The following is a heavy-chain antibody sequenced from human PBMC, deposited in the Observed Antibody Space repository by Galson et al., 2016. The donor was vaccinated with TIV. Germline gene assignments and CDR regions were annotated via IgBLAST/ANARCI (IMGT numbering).Heavy chain of an antibody. CDR3: MREGSTVTMHHYFGMDV. Sequence: PPGKGLQWIGSIYESGTTYSNPSLKSRLTLSVDTSKNQFSLKLSSVTASDTAVYYCMREGSTVTMHHYFGMDVWGQGTSVTVSS. J-gene: IGHJ6*02. V-gene: IGHV4-38-2*02. D-gene: IGHD4-17*01. CDR2: IYESGTT.